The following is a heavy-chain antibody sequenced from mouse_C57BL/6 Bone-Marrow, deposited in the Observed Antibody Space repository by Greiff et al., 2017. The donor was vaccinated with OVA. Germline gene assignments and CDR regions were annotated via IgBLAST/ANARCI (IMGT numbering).Heavy chain of an antibody. D-gene: IGHD2-12*01. Sequence: VQLQQPGAELVKPGASVKLSCKASGYTFTSYWMHWVKQRPGQGLEWIGMIHPNSGSTNYNEKFKSKATLTVDKSSSTAYMQLSSLTSEDSAVYYCARYNSNDAMDYWGQGTSVTVSS. CDR1: GYTFTSYW. CDR2: IHPNSGST. V-gene: IGHV1-64*01. CDR3: ARYNSNDAMDY. J-gene: IGHJ4*01.